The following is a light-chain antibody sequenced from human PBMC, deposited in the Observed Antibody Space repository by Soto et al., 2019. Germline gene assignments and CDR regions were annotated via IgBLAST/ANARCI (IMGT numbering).Light chain of an antibody. CDR2: EVS. CDR1: SSDVGGYNY. Sequence: QSALTQPPSASGSPGQSVTISCTGTSSDVGGYNYVSWYQQHPGKAPKLMIYEVSKRPSGVPDRFSGSKSGNTASLTVSGLQAEDEADYYCSSYAGSNRFGGGTKLTV. CDR3: SSYAGSNR. J-gene: IGLJ2*01. V-gene: IGLV2-8*01.